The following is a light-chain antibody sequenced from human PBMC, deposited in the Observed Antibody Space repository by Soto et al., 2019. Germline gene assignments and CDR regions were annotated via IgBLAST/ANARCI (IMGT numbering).Light chain of an antibody. CDR1: SSDVGGYNY. Sequence: QSALTQPPSASGSPGQSVTISCTGTSSDVGGYNYVSWYQQHPGKAPKLMIFEVSKRPAGVPDRFSGSKSGNTASLTVSGLQAEDEADYYCSSFAGSDNGDVFGTGTKLTV. J-gene: IGLJ1*01. V-gene: IGLV2-8*01. CDR3: SSFAGSDNGDV. CDR2: EVS.